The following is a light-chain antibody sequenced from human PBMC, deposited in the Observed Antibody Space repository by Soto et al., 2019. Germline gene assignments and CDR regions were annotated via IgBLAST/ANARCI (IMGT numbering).Light chain of an antibody. CDR2: DAS. CDR3: QQYNSYWT. CDR1: QSISSW. V-gene: IGKV1-5*01. Sequence: DIQMTQSPSTLSASVGDRLTITCRASQSISSWLAWYQQKPGKAPKLLIYDASSLESGVPSRFSGSGSGTEFTLTISSLQHDDFATYYCQQYNSYWTFGQGTKVEIK. J-gene: IGKJ1*01.